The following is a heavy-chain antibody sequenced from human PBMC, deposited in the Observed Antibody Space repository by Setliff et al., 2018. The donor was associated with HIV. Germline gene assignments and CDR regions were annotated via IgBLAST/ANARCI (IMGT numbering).Heavy chain of an antibody. CDR3: ARVGGPFYYHYYYMDV. J-gene: IGHJ6*03. V-gene: IGHV3-7*01. CDR2: IKQDGSEK. D-gene: IGHD3-16*01. Sequence: GGSLRLSCAASGFTFSSYWMSWVRQAPGKGLEWVANIKQDGSEKYYVDSVKGRFTISRDNAKNSLYLQMNSLRAEDTAVYYCARVGGPFYYHYYYMDVWGKGTTVTVSS. CDR1: GFTFSSYW.